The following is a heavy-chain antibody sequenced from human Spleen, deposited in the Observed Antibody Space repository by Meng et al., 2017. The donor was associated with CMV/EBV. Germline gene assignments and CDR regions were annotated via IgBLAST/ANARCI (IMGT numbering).Heavy chain of an antibody. CDR3: ARSWYCVGWYYFDY. CDR1: GGSISSYY. CDR2: IYYSGST. V-gene: IGHV4-59*12. D-gene: IGHD2-21*01. J-gene: IGHJ4*02. Sequence: SETLSLTCTVSGGSISSYYWSWIRQPPGKGLEWIGYIYYSGSTNYNPSLKSRVTITVDTSKNKYPLKLSSVTAAVTAVYYCARSWYCVGWYYFDYWGQGTLVTVSS.